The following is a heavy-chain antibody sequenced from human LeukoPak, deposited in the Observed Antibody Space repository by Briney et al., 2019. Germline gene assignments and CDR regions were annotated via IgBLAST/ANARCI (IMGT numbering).Heavy chain of an antibody. CDR1: GGSFSGYY. V-gene: IGHV4-34*01. CDR3: ARSSRGGIVVVPAATYFDY. D-gene: IGHD2-2*01. J-gene: IGHJ4*02. Sequence: SETLSLTCAVYGGSFSGYYWSWIRQPPGKGLEWIGEIDHSGSTNYNPSLKSRVTISVDTSKNQFSLKLSSVTAADTAVYYCARSSRGGIVVVPAATYFDYWGQGTLVTVSS. CDR2: IDHSGST.